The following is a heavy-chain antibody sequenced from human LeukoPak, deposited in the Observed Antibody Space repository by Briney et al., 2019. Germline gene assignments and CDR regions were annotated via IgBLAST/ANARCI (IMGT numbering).Heavy chain of an antibody. CDR2: IYYSGST. CDR3: ARRVVYYCDDCYSGYFDY. Sequence: KTSETLSLTCSVSGGSISSRSYYWGWIRQPPGKGLEWIGSIYYSGSTYYNPSLKSRVTISVDTSKNHFSLKLSSVTAADTAVYYCARRVVYYCDDCYSGYFDYWGQGTLVTVSS. D-gene: IGHD2-21*02. V-gene: IGHV4-39*02. CDR1: GGSISSRSYY. J-gene: IGHJ4*02.